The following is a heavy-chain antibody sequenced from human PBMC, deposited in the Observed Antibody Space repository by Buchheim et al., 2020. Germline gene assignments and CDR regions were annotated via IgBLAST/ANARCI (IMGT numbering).Heavy chain of an antibody. CDR1: GGSISSINW. V-gene: IGHV4-4*02. CDR2: IYHSGPT. CDR3: ARDPKSRAAQYSSSSGWFDP. Sequence: QVQLQESGPGLVKPSGTLSLTCAVSGGSISSINWWSWVRQPPGKGLEWIGEIYHSGPTNYNPSLKSRVTISVDKSKHQFSLKLSSVTAADTAIYYCARDPKSRAAQYSSSSGWFDPWGQGTL. D-gene: IGHD6-6*01. J-gene: IGHJ5*02.